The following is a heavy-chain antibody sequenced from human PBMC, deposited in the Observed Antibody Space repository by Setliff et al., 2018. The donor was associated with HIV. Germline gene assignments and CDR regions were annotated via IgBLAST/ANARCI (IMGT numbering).Heavy chain of an antibody. D-gene: IGHD3-22*01. CDR2: INEDGNKK. CDR3: ARAQARVTMIVVVTNLDY. V-gene: IGHV3-7*03. J-gene: IGHJ4*02. CDR1: RFSFTTSW. Sequence: PGGSLRLSCAASRFSFTTSWMTWVRQAPGKGLEWIANINEDGNKKYHAGSVWGRFSISRDNAKNTLYLQMNSLRAEDTAVYYCARAQARVTMIVVVTNLDYWGQGTLVTVSS.